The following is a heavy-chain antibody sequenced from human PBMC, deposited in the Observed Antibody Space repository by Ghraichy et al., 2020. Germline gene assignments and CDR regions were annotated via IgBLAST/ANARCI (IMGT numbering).Heavy chain of an antibody. CDR2: ISGSGGST. CDR3: AKEGTYYYGSGSYSYYFDY. CDR1: GFTFSSYA. J-gene: IGHJ4*02. D-gene: IGHD3-10*01. Sequence: GGSLRLSCAASGFTFSSYAMSWVRQAPGKGLEWVSAISGSGGSTYYADSVKGRFTISRDNSKNTLYLQMNSLRAEDTAVYYCAKEGTYYYGSGSYSYYFDYWGQGTLVTVSS. V-gene: IGHV3-23*01.